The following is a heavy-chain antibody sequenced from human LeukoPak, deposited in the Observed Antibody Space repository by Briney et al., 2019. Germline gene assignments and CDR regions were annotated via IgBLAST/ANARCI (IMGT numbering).Heavy chain of an antibody. Sequence: PSETLSLTCTASGGSISSYYWSWIRQPPGKGLEWIGYIYYSGSTNYNPSLKSRVTISVDTSKNQFSLKLSSVTAADTAVYYCAKPAGYSHAFDIWGQGTMVTVSS. D-gene: IGHD5-24*01. CDR2: IYYSGST. CDR1: GGSISSYY. J-gene: IGHJ3*02. CDR3: AKPAGYSHAFDI. V-gene: IGHV4-59*01.